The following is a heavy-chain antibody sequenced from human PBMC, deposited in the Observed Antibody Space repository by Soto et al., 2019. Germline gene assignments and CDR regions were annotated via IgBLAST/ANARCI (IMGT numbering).Heavy chain of an antibody. Sequence: GGSLRLSCAASGFTFSSYAMSWVRQPPGKGLEWVSGISGSGGSTYYADSVKGRFTISRDNSKNTLYLQMNSLRAEDTAVYYCAKDQRHSGYSRIDYWGQGTLVTVSS. J-gene: IGHJ4*02. CDR2: ISGSGGST. CDR1: GFTFSSYA. CDR3: AKDQRHSGYSRIDY. D-gene: IGHD5-12*01. V-gene: IGHV3-23*01.